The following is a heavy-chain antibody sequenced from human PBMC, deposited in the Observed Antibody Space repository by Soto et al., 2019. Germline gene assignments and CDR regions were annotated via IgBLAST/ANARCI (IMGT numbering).Heavy chain of an antibody. D-gene: IGHD3-22*01. CDR1: SGSINSGSYY. J-gene: IGHJ4*02. V-gene: IGHV4-39*01. Sequence: QLQLQESGPGQVKPSETLSLTCTVSSGSINSGSYYWGWIRQPPGKGLEWIGTMYYSGSTYYNSSLKSRVTISVDTSKNQFSLKLRSVTAADTAVYYCARHSDSSGNIVDYWGQGTLVTVSA. CDR3: ARHSDSSGNIVDY. CDR2: MYYSGST.